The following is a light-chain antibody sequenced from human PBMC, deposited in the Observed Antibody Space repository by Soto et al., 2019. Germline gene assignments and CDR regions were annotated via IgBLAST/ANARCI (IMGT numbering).Light chain of an antibody. CDR2: DAS. Sequence: DIVLTQSPVTLSLSPVYRSTLSCRASETVSSYLLWYQQKPGQDPRLLIYDASERATGIPDRFSGSGSGTDFTLTISRLEPEDFAVYYCQKYGRSPINCGLGKRRAIK. V-gene: IGKV3-20*01. CDR3: QKYGRSPIN. J-gene: IGKJ5*01. CDR1: ETVSSYL.